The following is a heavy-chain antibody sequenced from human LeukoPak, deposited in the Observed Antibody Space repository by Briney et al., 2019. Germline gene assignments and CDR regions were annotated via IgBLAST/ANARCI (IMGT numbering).Heavy chain of an antibody. CDR3: ANLGPPGRDHYLES. CDR2: ISYDGSNK. CDR1: GFTFSGYA. J-gene: IGHJ4*02. V-gene: IGHV3-30*04. Sequence: GGSLRLSCAASGFTFSGYAMHWVRQAPGKGLEWVAVISYDGSNKYYADSVKGRFTISRDNSKKTLYLQMNSLRAEDTAVYYCANLGPPGRDHYLESWGQGTLVTVSS. D-gene: IGHD5-24*01.